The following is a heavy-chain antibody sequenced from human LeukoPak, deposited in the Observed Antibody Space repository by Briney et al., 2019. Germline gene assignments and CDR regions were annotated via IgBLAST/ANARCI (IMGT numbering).Heavy chain of an antibody. J-gene: IGHJ4*02. CDR1: RFTHCSYT. D-gene: IGHD2-2*01. Sequence: GGSLRLFCATPRFTHCSYTMSVVRQAPGKGLDWVSSITTSGSYIYYADSVKGRFTISRDNAKNSLHLQMNSLRAEDTAVYYCVRGVGECSDTSCMPPYWGQGTLVTVSS. V-gene: IGHV3-21*03. CDR3: VRGVGECSDTSCMPPY. CDR2: ITTSGSYI.